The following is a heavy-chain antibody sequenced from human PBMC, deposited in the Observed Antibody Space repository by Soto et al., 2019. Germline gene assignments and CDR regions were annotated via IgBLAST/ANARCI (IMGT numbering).Heavy chain of an antibody. V-gene: IGHV3-21*01. J-gene: IGHJ4*02. CDR3: ARDEYGDFFDY. D-gene: IGHD4-17*01. CDR1: GLSFSSYS. CDR2: ISSLSNHI. Sequence: EVQLVESGGGLVKPGGSLRLSCAASGLSFSSYSMNWVRQAPGRGLEWVSSISSLSNHIYYADSVKGRFTISRDNAENSLYLQMNSLRAEDTAVYYCARDEYGDFFDYWGQGTLVTVSS.